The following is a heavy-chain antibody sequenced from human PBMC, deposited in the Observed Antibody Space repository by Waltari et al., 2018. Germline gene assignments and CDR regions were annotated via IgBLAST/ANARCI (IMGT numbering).Heavy chain of an antibody. Sequence: EVQLVESGGGLVQPGGSLRLCCAASELSFAYYWVTWVRQAPGKGLEWVANIKEDGSEKYYVDSVKGRFTISRDNAKNSLYLQMSSLRVEDTAVYYCATQSWSNFEYWGQGTLVTVSS. J-gene: IGHJ4*02. V-gene: IGHV3-7*01. CDR1: ELSFAYYW. CDR2: IKEDGSEK. CDR3: ATQSWSNFEY. D-gene: IGHD3-3*01.